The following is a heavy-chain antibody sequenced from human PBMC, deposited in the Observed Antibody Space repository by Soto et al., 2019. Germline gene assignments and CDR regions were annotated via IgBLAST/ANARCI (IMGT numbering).Heavy chain of an antibody. V-gene: IGHV3-30*03. CDR3: ATQYNYGPGTFDY. D-gene: IGHD5-18*01. CDR2: ISYDGSNK. J-gene: IGHJ4*02. CDR1: GFPFSSYC. Sequence: GGSLSLSCAASGFPFSSYCMHWVRQAPGKGLEWVAVISYDGSNKYYADSVKGRFTISRHNSKNTLYLQMNKMRAEDTAVYYCATQYNYGPGTFDYWGQGTLVTVSS.